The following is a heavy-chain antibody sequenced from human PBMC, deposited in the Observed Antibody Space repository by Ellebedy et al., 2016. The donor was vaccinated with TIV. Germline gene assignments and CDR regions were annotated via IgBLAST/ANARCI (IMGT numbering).Heavy chain of an antibody. J-gene: IGHJ3*02. Sequence: GESLKISXKGSGYRFITYWIGCVRQMPGKALAWMGIIYPGDSDTIYSPSFQGQVTISADKSITTAYLQWSSLKASDTAMYYCARRALTYDDFWTGAFDIWGQGTMVTVSS. CDR2: IYPGDSDT. CDR1: GYRFITYW. D-gene: IGHD3-3*01. V-gene: IGHV5-51*01. CDR3: ARRALTYDDFWTGAFDI.